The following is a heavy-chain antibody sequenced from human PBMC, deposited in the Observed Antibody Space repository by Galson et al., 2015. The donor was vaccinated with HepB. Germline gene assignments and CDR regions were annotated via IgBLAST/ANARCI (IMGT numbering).Heavy chain of an antibody. V-gene: IGHV1-69*02. CDR2: FIPVLDIA. J-gene: IGHJ5*02. D-gene: IGHD6-19*01. CDR3: ARLVAVAARPAWFDP. CDR1: GGIFSSHT. Sequence: SVKVSCKASGGIFSSHTFSWVRQAPGQGLEWMGRFIPVLDIATYAQKFQGRVTMTADRATSTVYMELSSLRSDDTAVYYCARLVAVAARPAWFDPWGQGTLVTVSS.